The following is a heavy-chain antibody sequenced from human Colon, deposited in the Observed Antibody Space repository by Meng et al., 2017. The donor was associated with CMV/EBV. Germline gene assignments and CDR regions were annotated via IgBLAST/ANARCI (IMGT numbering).Heavy chain of an antibody. J-gene: IGHJ6*02. Sequence: GGSLRLSCTASGFTFSDYYMSWIRQAPGKGLEWVAVVYSGGSTYVADSVKGRFTISRDASTNTLYLQMNSLRAEDSAVYYCARGGDYYGMDVWGQGTTVTVSS. CDR1: GFTFSDYY. CDR2: VYSGGST. D-gene: IGHD2-21*01. CDR3: ARGGDYYGMDV. V-gene: IGHV3-53*01.